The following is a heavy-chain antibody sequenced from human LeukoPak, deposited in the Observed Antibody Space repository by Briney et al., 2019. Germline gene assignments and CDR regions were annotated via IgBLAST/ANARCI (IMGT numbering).Heavy chain of an antibody. J-gene: IGHJ6*02. CDR3: AVSLTTGGYYGMDV. CDR2: FDPEDGET. V-gene: IGHV1-24*01. Sequence: ASVKVSCKVSGYTLTELSLHWVRQAPGKGLEWMGRFDPEDGETIYARKFQGGVTMTEDTSTDTAYMELSSLSSEDTAVYFCAVSLTTGGYYGMDVWGQGTTVTVSS. CDR1: GYTLTELS. D-gene: IGHD1-1*01.